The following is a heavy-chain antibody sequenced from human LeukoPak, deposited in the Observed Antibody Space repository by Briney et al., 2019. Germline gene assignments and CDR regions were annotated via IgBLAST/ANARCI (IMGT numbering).Heavy chain of an antibody. CDR3: TRGAGWLIDY. Sequence: PSETLSLTCTVSDDSISDYYRRWIRQPPGKGLEWIGYFYNSGRSTYNPSLKSRVTISADTSKNHFSLKLNSVTTADTAVYYCTRGAGWLIDYWGQGILVTVSS. CDR1: DDSISDYY. D-gene: IGHD3-16*01. J-gene: IGHJ4*02. CDR2: FYNSGRS. V-gene: IGHV4-59*01.